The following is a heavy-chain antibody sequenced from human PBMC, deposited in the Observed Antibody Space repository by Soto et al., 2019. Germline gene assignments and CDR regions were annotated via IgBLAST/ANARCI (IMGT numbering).Heavy chain of an antibody. CDR3: ARVPPTGYSSGWYPEYFQH. V-gene: IGHV3-21*01. D-gene: IGHD6-19*01. J-gene: IGHJ1*01. CDR1: GFTFSSYS. Sequence: GGSLRLSCAASGFTFSSYSMNRVRQAPGKGLEWVSSISSSSSYIYYADSVKGRFTISRDNAKNSLYLQMNSLRAEDTAVYYCARVPPTGYSSGWYPEYFQHWGQGTLVTVSS. CDR2: ISSSSSYI.